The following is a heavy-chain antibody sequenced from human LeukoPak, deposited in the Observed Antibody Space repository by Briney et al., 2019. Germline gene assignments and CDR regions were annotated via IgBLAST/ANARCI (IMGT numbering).Heavy chain of an antibody. CDR3: AKFGYPRYCSSTSCYPDAFDI. Sequence: GGSLRLSCAASGFTFSSYAMSWVRQAPGKGLEWVSAISGSGGSTYYADSVKGRFTTSRDNSKNTLYLQMNSLRAEDTAVYYCAKFGYPRYCSSTSCYPDAFDIWGQGTMVTVSS. CDR1: GFTFSSYA. D-gene: IGHD2-2*01. CDR2: ISGSGGST. V-gene: IGHV3-23*01. J-gene: IGHJ3*02.